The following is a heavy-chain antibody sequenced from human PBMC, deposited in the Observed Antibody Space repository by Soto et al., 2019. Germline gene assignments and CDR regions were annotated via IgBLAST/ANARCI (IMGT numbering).Heavy chain of an antibody. Sequence: QVQLVESGGGVVQPGRSLRLSCAASGFTFSSYGMHWVRQAPGKGLEWVAFIWHDGGNKFYAESVMGRFTISRDNSKNTLYLQMDSLRAEDTAIYFCAKDSYSDFWSGHYYYFDFWGQGTLVTVSS. V-gene: IGHV3-33*06. CDR3: AKDSYSDFWSGHYYYFDF. J-gene: IGHJ4*02. D-gene: IGHD3-3*01. CDR1: GFTFSSYG. CDR2: IWHDGGNK.